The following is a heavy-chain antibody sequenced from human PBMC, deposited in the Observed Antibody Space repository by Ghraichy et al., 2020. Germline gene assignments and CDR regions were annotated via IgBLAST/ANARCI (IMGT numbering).Heavy chain of an antibody. CDR2: ISGSGGST. V-gene: IGHV3-23*01. CDR1: GFTFSSSA. Sequence: GGSLRLSCAASGFTFSSSAMSWVRQAPGKGLEWVSAISGSGGSTYYADSVKGRFTISRDNSKNTLYLQMNSLRAEDTAVYYCAKGGYCSSTSCLGGYYYGMDVWGQGTTVTVSS. D-gene: IGHD2-2*01. J-gene: IGHJ6*02. CDR3: AKGGYCSSTSCLGGYYYGMDV.